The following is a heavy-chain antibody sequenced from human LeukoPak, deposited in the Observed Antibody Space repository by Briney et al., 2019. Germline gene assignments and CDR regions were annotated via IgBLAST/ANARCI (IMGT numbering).Heavy chain of an antibody. CDR2: IYYSGST. Sequence: SETLSLTCTVSGRSISSISYYWGWSRQPPGKGRESIVRIYYSGSTYYNPCHKSRVTISVHASKYTFSLKLSSVTAPDMAVYYSAAGIEVAGAPFDYWGQGTLVTVSS. CDR1: GRSISSISYY. J-gene: IGHJ4*02. V-gene: IGHV4-39*01. CDR3: AAGIEVAGAPFDY. D-gene: IGHD6-19*01.